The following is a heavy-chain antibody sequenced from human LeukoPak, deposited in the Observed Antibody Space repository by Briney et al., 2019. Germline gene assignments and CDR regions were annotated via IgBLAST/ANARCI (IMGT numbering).Heavy chain of an antibody. CDR1: GYTFTSYG. Sequence: ASVKVSCKASGYTFTSYGISWVRQATGQGLEWMGWISAYNGNTNYAQKLQGRVTMTTDTSTSTAYMELRSLRSDDTAVYYCARTAAAGPFHIPNDYWGQGTLVTVSS. J-gene: IGHJ4*02. CDR2: ISAYNGNT. V-gene: IGHV1-18*01. CDR3: ARTAAAGPFHIPNDY. D-gene: IGHD6-13*01.